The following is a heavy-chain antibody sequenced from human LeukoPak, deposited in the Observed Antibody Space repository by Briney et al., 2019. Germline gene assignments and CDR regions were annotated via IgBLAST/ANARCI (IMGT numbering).Heavy chain of an antibody. CDR3: ARSIGLTGGGVDV. CDR1: GFTFRDYN. CDR2: ITDSGSSI. Sequence: GGSLRLSCAASGFTFRDYNTNWVRQAPGQGLGWVSYITDSGSSIHYADSVNGRFTISRDNAKNSLYLQMNSLRAEDSAVYYCARSIGLTGGGVDVWGRGTTVTVSS. V-gene: IGHV3-11*01. D-gene: IGHD3-9*01. J-gene: IGHJ6*02.